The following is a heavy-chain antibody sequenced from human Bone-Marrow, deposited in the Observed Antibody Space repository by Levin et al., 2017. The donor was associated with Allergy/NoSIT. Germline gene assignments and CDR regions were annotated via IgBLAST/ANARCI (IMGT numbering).Heavy chain of an antibody. CDR2: ISYDGSNK. J-gene: IGHJ6*02. Sequence: GESLKISCAASGFTFSSYGMHWVRQAPGKGLEWVAVISYDGSNKYYADSVKGRFTISRDNSKNTLYLQMNSLRAEDTAVYYCAKDLSRYDFWSGYYRGGDYYYGMDVWGQGTTVTVSS. CDR1: GFTFSSYG. CDR3: AKDLSRYDFWSGYYRGGDYYYGMDV. D-gene: IGHD3-3*01. V-gene: IGHV3-30*18.